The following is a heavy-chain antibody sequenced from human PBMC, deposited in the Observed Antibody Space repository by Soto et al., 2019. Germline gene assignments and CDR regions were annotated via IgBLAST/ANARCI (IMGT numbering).Heavy chain of an antibody. CDR2: TCPTFGIT. Sequence: QVQVVQSGAEVKKPGSAVTVSCQTSGGTFNTYGISWVRQAPGQGFEWMGGTCPTFGITDYSQNFEDSVITTAGETPKTSYKEQGDGVTGDKGVYYCAAGTQGHTLGGGGAPEYIYNMNVWGHGTAVTVSS. CDR3: AAGTQGHTLGGGGAPEYIYNMNV. D-gene: IGHD3-16*01. V-gene: IGHV1-69*01. CDR1: GGTFNTYG. J-gene: IGHJ6*02.